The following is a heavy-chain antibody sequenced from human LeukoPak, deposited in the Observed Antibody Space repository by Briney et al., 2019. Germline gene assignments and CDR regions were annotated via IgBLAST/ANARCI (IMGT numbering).Heavy chain of an antibody. J-gene: IGHJ4*02. D-gene: IGHD3-22*01. Sequence: TGGSLRLSCAASGFTFSSYWMSWVRQAPGKGLEWVANIKQDGSEKYYVDSVKGRFTISRDNAKNSLYLQMNSLRAEDTAVYYCARDEMVITWSAYYFDYWGQGTLVTVSS. CDR2: IKQDGSEK. CDR1: GFTFSSYW. V-gene: IGHV3-7*01. CDR3: ARDEMVITWSAYYFDY.